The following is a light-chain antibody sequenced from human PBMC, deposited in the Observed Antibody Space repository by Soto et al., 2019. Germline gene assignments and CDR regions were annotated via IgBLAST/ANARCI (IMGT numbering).Light chain of an antibody. CDR2: LGS. J-gene: IGKJ4*01. CDR1: QSLLHSNGYNY. CDR3: MQGLQSPVS. V-gene: IGKV2-28*01. Sequence: DTVMTQSPLSLSVTPGEPASISCRSSQSLLHSNGYNYLDWYVQKPGQSPQLLIYLGSNRASGVPERFSGSESGTDFTLKISRVEAEDVGVYCCMQGLQSPVSFGGGTKVEIK.